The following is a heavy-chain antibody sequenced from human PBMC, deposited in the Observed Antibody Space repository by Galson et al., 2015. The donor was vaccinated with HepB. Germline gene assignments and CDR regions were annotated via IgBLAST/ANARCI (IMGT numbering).Heavy chain of an antibody. J-gene: IGHJ4*02. V-gene: IGHV1-46*01. CDR2: IIPSGGTT. D-gene: IGHD2-2*01. Sequence: SVKVSCKASGYTFTGYYLHWVRQAPGQGLEWMGLIIPSGGTTNYAQKFRGRITMTRDMSTSTIYMELSSLRSDDTAVYYCARGGVVVVPAAHSPDYWGQGTLVTVSS. CDR3: ARGGVVVVPAAHSPDY. CDR1: GYTFTGYY.